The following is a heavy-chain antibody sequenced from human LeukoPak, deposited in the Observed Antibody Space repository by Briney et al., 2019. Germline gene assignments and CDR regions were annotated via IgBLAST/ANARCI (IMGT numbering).Heavy chain of an antibody. J-gene: IGHJ1*01. CDR3: ARWTHGSGAGFFIH. CDR2: IIPLLGTP. V-gene: IGHV1-69*13. Sequence: SVKVSCKASGGAFSNYAMDWVRQAPGQGLEWIGGIIPLLGTPSYAQKFQGRVTITADESTTTAYMELSSLRSGDTAVYYCARWTHGSGAGFFIHWGQGTLVTVSS. CDR1: GGAFSNYA. D-gene: IGHD3-10*01.